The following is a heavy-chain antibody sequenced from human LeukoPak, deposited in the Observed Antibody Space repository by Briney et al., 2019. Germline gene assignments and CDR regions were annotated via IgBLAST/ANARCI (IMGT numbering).Heavy chain of an antibody. CDR3: AGFFYDNSGDAFDL. CDR2: LIPIYGSA. V-gene: IGHV1-69*13. CDR1: GGSFTFTSHG. Sequence: ASVKVSCKASGGSFTFTSHGISWVRQAPGQGLEWMGGLIPIYGSANYAQKFQGRVTITSDESTRTVYMELSSLRPEDSAVYYCAGFFYDNSGDAFDLWGQGTMVTVSS. D-gene: IGHD3-22*01. J-gene: IGHJ3*01.